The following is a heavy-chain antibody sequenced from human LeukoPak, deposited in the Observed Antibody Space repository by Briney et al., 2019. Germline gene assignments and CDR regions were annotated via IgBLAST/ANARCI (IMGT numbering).Heavy chain of an antibody. J-gene: IGHJ4*02. CDR1: GGSISSSSYY. CDR2: MHYSGST. CDR3: ARLGDLEETFYGGNIR. V-gene: IGHV4-39*01. D-gene: IGHD4-23*01. Sequence: PSETLSLTCTVSGGSISSSSYYWGWVRQPPGKGLEWIGSMHYSGSTYYNPSLKSRVTISVDTSKNQFPLKLSSVTAADTAVYYCARLGDLEETFYGGNIRWGQGTLVTVSS.